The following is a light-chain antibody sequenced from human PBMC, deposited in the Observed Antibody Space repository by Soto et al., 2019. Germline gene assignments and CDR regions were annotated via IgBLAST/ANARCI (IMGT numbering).Light chain of an antibody. CDR2: RNN. J-gene: IGLJ2*01. CDR3: TVWDDSLRGRL. Sequence: QPVLTQPPSASGTPGQRVTISCPGSSSNIESNFVYWYQQFPGTAPRLLIYRNNQRPSGVPDRFSGSKSGTSASLAISALRSEDEADYYCTVWDDSLRGRLFGGGTQLTVL. V-gene: IGLV1-47*01. CDR1: SSNIESNF.